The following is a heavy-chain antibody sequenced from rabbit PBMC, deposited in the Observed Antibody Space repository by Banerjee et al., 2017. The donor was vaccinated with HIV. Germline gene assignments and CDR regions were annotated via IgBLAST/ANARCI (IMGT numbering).Heavy chain of an antibody. CDR3: ARGGGVIGWNFNL. CDR1: GFSFSDTHV. V-gene: IGHV1S45*01. J-gene: IGHJ4*01. Sequence: QQQLEESGGGLVKPEGSLTLSCTASGFSFSDTHVMCWVRQAPGKGLKWIACINTSSGSTVYASWAKGRFTISSHNAQNTLYLQLNSLTAADTATYFCARGGGVIGWNFNLWGPGTLVTVS. D-gene: IGHD1-1*01. CDR2: INTSSGST.